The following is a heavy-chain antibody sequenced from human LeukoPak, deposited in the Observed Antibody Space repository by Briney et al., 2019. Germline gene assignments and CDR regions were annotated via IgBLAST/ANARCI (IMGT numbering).Heavy chain of an antibody. J-gene: IGHJ4*02. Sequence: GGSLRLSCAASGFTFSDYYMSWIRQAPGKGLEWVSYISSSGSTIYYADSVKGRFTISRDNAKNSLYLQMNSLRAEDTAVYYCARDIVVPAASGRYFDYWGQGTLVTVSS. CDR3: ARDIVVPAASGRYFDY. D-gene: IGHD2-2*01. CDR1: GFTFSDYY. V-gene: IGHV3-11*01. CDR2: ISSSGSTI.